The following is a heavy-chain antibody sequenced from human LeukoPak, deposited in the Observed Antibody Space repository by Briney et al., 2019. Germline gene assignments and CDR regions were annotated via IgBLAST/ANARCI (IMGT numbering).Heavy chain of an antibody. CDR2: ISYDGGQQ. J-gene: IGHJ4*02. D-gene: IGHD2-8*01. CDR1: GFSFNSYG. Sequence: GGSLRLSCAASGFSFNSYGMHWVRQAPGKGLEWVAVISYDGGQQSYADSVKGRFTMSRDNSKNTLYLQMNSLRAEDTAVYYCAKEYTNAMDYFDYWGQGALVTVSS. V-gene: IGHV3-30*18. CDR3: AKEYTNAMDYFDY.